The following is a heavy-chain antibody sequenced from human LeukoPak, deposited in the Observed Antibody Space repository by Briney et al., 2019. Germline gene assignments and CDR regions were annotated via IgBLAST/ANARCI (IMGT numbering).Heavy chain of an antibody. J-gene: IGHJ6*02. Sequence: SETLSLTCTVSGGSISSGGYYWTWIRQTPGEGLEWIGYIYYTGSVDYNPSLKSRLSISLDTSKNQFSLKLNSVTAADTAVYYCARDHSYYFGSETSTLDVWGQGTAVTVSS. CDR1: GGSISSGGYY. D-gene: IGHD3-10*01. V-gene: IGHV4-30-4*01. CDR2: IYYTGSV. CDR3: ARDHSYYFGSETSTLDV.